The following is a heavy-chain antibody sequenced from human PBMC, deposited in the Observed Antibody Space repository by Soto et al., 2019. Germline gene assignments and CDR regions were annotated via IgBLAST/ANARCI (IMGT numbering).Heavy chain of an antibody. CDR3: ARAYHLVPKF. J-gene: IGHJ4*02. CDR1: GYTFTHFD. CDR2: MNPDSGNS. Sequence: QVHLVQSGAEVRKPGASVRVSCKTSGYTFTHFDIHWVRLATGQGLEWVGWMNPDSGNSGFTQRFQGRVSMTRNASMSTAYMEIHSLTSADTAIYYCARAYHLVPKFWGQGTLVTVSS. V-gene: IGHV1-8*01. D-gene: IGHD2-15*01.